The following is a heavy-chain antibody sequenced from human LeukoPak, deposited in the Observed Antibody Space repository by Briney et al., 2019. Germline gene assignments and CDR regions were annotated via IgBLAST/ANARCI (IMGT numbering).Heavy chain of an antibody. V-gene: IGHV3-21*01. Sequence: GGSLRLSCAASGFTFSNAWMSWVRQAPGKGLEWVSSISSSSSYIYYADSVKGRFTISRDNAKNSLYLQMNSLRAEDTAVYYCARGAVTTYGIDYWGQGTLVTVSS. CDR3: ARGAVTTYGIDY. D-gene: IGHD4-17*01. J-gene: IGHJ4*02. CDR2: ISSSSSYI. CDR1: GFTFSNAW.